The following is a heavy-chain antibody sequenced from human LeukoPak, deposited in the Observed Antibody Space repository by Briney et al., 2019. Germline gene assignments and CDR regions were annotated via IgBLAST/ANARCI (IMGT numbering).Heavy chain of an antibody. Sequence: NTSETLSLTCTVSGGSISSYYWSWIRQPPGKGLEWIGYIYYSGSTNYNPSLKSRVTISVDTSKNQFSLKLSSVTAADTAVYYCARHKAERWLPAQFDYWGQGTLVTVSS. CDR2: IYYSGST. V-gene: IGHV4-59*08. J-gene: IGHJ4*02. CDR3: ARHKAERWLPAQFDY. CDR1: GGSISSYY. D-gene: IGHD5-24*01.